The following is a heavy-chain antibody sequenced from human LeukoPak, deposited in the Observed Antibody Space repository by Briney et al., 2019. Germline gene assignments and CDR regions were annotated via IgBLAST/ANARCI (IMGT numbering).Heavy chain of an antibody. D-gene: IGHD1-14*01. Sequence: SETLSLTCSVSGGSISPYYWSWIRQPPGKGLEWIGYIYYSGDTNYNSSLESRVTISVDTSKNQFSLKLTSVTAADTAVYYCARGGSGGTYWGQGTLVVVSS. J-gene: IGHJ4*02. V-gene: IGHV4-59*01. CDR1: GGSISPYY. CDR3: ARGGSGGTY. CDR2: IYYSGDT.